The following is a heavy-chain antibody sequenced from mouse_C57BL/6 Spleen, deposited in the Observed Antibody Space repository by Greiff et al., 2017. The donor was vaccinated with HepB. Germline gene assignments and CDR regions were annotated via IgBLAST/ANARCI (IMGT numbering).Heavy chain of an antibody. Sequence: EVQLQQSGPELVKPGASVKISCKASGYTFTDYYMNWVKQSHGKSLEWIGDINPNNGGTSYNQKFKGKATLTVDKSSSTAYMELRSRTSEDSAVYYCARRRGVSWSFDVWGTGTTVTVSS. CDR3: ARRRGVSWSFDV. V-gene: IGHV1-26*01. CDR2: INPNNGGT. CDR1: GYTFTDYY. J-gene: IGHJ1*03.